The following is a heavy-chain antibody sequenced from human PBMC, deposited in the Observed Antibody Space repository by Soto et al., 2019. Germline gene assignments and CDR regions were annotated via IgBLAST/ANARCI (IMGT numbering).Heavy chain of an antibody. CDR3: ARDSEQWNYFDY. V-gene: IGHV3-33*01. CDR1: GFTFSSYG. CDR2: IWYDGSNK. J-gene: IGHJ4*02. Sequence: GGSLRLSCAASGFTFSSYGMHWVRQAPGKGLEWVAVIWYDGSNKYYADPVKGRFTISRDNSKNTLYLQMNSLRAEDTAVYYCARDSEQWNYFDYWGQGTLVTVSS. D-gene: IGHD6-19*01.